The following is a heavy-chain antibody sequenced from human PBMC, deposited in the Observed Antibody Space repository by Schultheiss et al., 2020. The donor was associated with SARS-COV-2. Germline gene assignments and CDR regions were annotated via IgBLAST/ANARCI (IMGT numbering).Heavy chain of an antibody. V-gene: IGHV1-3*01. J-gene: IGHJ5*02. CDR1: GYTFTSYA. D-gene: IGHD2-2*01. CDR3: ARGGYDIVVGNWFDP. CDR2: INAGNGNT. Sequence: ASVKVSCKASGYTFTSYAMHWVRQAPGQRLEWMGWINAGNGNTKYSQKFQGRVTITRDTSISTAYMELSRLRSDDTAVYYCARGGYDIVVGNWFDPWGQGTLVTVSS.